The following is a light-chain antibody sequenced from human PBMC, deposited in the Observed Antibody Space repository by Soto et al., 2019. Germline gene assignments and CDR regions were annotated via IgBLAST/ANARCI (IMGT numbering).Light chain of an antibody. CDR1: QSVSSNF. Sequence: EIVLTQSPGTLSLSPWEVGTLSCRASQSVSSNFLAWYQHKPGRAPRLLIYDASNRAIGIPDRFSGSGSGTDFTLTISRLESEDFGVYYCQQYGRSPETFGPGTKVDIK. J-gene: IGKJ3*01. V-gene: IGKV3-20*01. CDR3: QQYGRSPET. CDR2: DAS.